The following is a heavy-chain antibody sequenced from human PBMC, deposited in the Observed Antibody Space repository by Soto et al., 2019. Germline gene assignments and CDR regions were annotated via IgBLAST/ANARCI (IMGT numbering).Heavy chain of an antibody. J-gene: IGHJ4*02. D-gene: IGHD3-9*01. CDR1: GYTFTSYG. CDR3: ARAPPPVRYCDWFTPNPLDY. Sequence: QVQLVQSGAEVKKPGASVKVSCKASGYTFTSYGISWVRQAPGQGLEWMGWISAYNGNTNYAQKLQGRVTMTTDISXNTXYXALRSLRSDDTAVYYCARAPPPVRYCDWFTPNPLDYWGQGTLVTVSS. CDR2: ISAYNGNT. V-gene: IGHV1-18*01.